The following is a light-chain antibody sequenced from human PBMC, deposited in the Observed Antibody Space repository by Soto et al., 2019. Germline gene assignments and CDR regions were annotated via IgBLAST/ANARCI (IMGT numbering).Light chain of an antibody. CDR2: AAS. V-gene: IGKV3-20*01. CDR3: QQYGGSPRT. Sequence: EIVLTQSPGTLSLSPGERATLSCRASQSLRNSLAWYQQRPGQSPRLLIYAASSRATGVPDRFSGGGSATDFTLTVSRLEPEDFAVYYCQQYGGSPRTFGQGTTLEIK. J-gene: IGKJ2*01. CDR1: QSLRNS.